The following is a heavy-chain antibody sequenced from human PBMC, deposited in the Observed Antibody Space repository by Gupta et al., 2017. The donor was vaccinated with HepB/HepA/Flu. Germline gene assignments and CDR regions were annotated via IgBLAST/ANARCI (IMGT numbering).Heavy chain of an antibody. D-gene: IGHD5-18*01. V-gene: IGHV1-46*01. CDR2: INPSGGST. J-gene: IGHJ4*02. CDR3: ARDTAMANDY. CDR1: GYTFPSYY. Sequence: QVQLVQSGAEVKKPGASVKVSGKASGYTFPSYYRHWVRQAPGQGLEWLGIINPSGGSTSYAQKFQGRVTMTRDTSTSTVYMELSSLRSEDTAVYYCARDTAMANDYWCQGTLVTVSS.